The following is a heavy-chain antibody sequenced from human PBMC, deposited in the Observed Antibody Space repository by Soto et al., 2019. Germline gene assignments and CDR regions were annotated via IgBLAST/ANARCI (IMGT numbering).Heavy chain of an antibody. Sequence: GGSLRLSCTASGFTFSSYSMTWIRQAPGEGLEWVASIKEDGSEMYYADSVKGRFTISRDNSKNTLYLQMNSLRAEDTAVYYSAKGPQWLVLVYWGQGTLVTVSS. CDR1: GFTFSSYS. J-gene: IGHJ4*02. D-gene: IGHD6-19*01. CDR3: AKGPQWLVLVY. CDR2: IKEDGSEM. V-gene: IGHV3-7*03.